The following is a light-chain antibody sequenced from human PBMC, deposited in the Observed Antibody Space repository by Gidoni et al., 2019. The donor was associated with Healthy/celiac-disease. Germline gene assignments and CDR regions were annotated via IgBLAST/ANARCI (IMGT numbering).Light chain of an antibody. V-gene: IGKV1-39*01. CDR1: QSISSC. CDR3: QQSYSNFKT. J-gene: IGKJ1*01. Sequence: DIQMTQSPSSLSASVGDRVTITCRASQSISSCLNWYQQKPGKAPKLLIYEASSLESGVPSRFSGSGSGTDFTLTISSLQPEDFATYYCQQSYSNFKTFGQGTKVEIK. CDR2: EAS.